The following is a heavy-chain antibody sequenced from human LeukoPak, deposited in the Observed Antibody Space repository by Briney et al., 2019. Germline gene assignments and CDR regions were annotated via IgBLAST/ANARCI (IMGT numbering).Heavy chain of an antibody. CDR2: IYPGDSQS. CDR3: ARYNAGSLDF. CDR1: GYIFGNYW. D-gene: IGHD3-10*01. Sequence: GESLKISCKGSGYIFGNYWIGWVRQMPGKGLEWMGLIYPGDSQSKYSPSFQGHVTFSADTSRNTAYLQWNSLKASDTAMYYCARYNAGSLDFWGQGTMIYVSS. J-gene: IGHJ4*02. V-gene: IGHV5-51*01.